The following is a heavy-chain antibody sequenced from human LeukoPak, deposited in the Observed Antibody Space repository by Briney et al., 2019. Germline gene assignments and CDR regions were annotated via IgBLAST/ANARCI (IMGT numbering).Heavy chain of an antibody. CDR2: ISGSGGST. Sequence: QPGGSVRLSCAASGFTFSSYAISWVRQAPGKGLEWVSAISGSGGSTYYADSVKGRFTISRDNSKNTLYLQMNSLRAEDTAVYYCAKTTGYSSGWIDYWGQGTLVTVSS. CDR1: GFTFSSYA. D-gene: IGHD6-19*01. J-gene: IGHJ4*02. CDR3: AKTTGYSSGWIDY. V-gene: IGHV3-23*01.